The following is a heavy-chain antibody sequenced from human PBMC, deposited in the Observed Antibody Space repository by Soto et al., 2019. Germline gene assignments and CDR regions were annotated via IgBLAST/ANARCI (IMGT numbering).Heavy chain of an antibody. J-gene: IGHJ6*02. D-gene: IGHD6-13*01. V-gene: IGHV3-30-3*01. CDR2: ISYDGSNK. Sequence: LRLSCAASGFTFSSYAMHWVRQAPGRGLVWVAVISYDGSNKYYADSLKGRFTISRDNSKNTLYLQMNSLRAEDTAVYYCAMKDSSSLGYYYGMDVWGQGTTVTVSS. CDR1: GFTFSSYA. CDR3: AMKDSSSLGYYYGMDV.